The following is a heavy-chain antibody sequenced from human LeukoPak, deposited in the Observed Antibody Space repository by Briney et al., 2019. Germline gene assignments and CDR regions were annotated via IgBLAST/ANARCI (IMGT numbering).Heavy chain of an antibody. Sequence: GRSLRLSCAASGFTFSSYGMHWVRQAPGKGLEWVAVISYDGSNKYYADSVKGRFTISRDNSKNTLYLQMNSLRAEDTAVYYCTREHYDFSAFDIWGQGTMVTVSS. J-gene: IGHJ3*02. CDR1: GFTFSSYG. V-gene: IGHV3-30*03. CDR2: ISYDGSNK. CDR3: TREHYDFSAFDI. D-gene: IGHD3-3*01.